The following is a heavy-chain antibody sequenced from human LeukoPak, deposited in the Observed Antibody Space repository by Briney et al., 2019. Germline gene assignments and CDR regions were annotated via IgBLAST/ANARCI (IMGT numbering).Heavy chain of an antibody. CDR2: IYYSGST. CDR3: ATASGGYYYDSSGYSTFQR. Sequence: PSETLSLTCTVSGGSISSSSYYWGWIRQPPGKGLEWIGSIYYSGSTYYNPSLKSRVTISVDTSKNQFSLKLSSVTAADTAVYYCATASGGYYYDSSGYSTFQRWGQGTLVTVSS. V-gene: IGHV4-39*01. CDR1: GGSISSSSYY. J-gene: IGHJ1*01. D-gene: IGHD3-22*01.